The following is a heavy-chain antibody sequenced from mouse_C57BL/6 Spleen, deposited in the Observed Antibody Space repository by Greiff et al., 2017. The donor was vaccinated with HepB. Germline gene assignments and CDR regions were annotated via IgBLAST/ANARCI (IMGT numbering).Heavy chain of an antibody. CDR3: ARSYDYGGYFDV. CDR1: GFSINSDCY. CDR2: TYYSGIT. D-gene: IGHD2-4*01. Sequence: EVKLMESGPSLVRPSQTLSLTCTVTGFSINSDCYWIWIRQFPGNKLEYIGYTYYSGITYYNPSLESRTYITRDTSKNQFSLKLSSVTTEDTATYYCARSYDYGGYFDVWGTGTTVTVSS. V-gene: IGHV3-3*01. J-gene: IGHJ1*03.